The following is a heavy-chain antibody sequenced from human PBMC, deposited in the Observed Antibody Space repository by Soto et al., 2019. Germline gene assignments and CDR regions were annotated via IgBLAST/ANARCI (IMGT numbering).Heavy chain of an antibody. CDR3: ARETDPGSYFDY. Sequence: GGSLRLSCAASGFTFSSYAMHWVRQAPGKGLEWVAVISYDGSNKCYADSVKGRFTISRDNSKNTLYLQMNSLRAEDTAVYYCARETDPGSYFDYWGQGTLVTVSS. CDR1: GFTFSSYA. J-gene: IGHJ4*02. V-gene: IGHV3-30-3*01. CDR2: ISYDGSNK. D-gene: IGHD3-10*01.